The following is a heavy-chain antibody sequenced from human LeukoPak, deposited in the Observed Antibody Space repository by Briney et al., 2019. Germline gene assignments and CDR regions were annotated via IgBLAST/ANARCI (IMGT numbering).Heavy chain of an antibody. Sequence: PGGSLRLSCAASGFTFSSYWMHWVRQAPGKGLVWVSRINNDGSSTTYADSVKGRFTISRDNAKNTLYLQMNSLRVEDMAVYYCARAEVAGFDAFDIWGQGTMVTVSS. CDR2: INNDGSST. J-gene: IGHJ3*02. CDR3: ARAEVAGFDAFDI. D-gene: IGHD6-19*01. CDR1: GFTFSSYW. V-gene: IGHV3-74*01.